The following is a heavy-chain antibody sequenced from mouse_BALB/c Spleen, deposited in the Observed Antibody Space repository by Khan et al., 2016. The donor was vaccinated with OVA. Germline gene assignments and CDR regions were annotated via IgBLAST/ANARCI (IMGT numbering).Heavy chain of an antibody. Sequence: QIQLVQSGAELAKPGASVKMSCKASGYTFTSYWMHWVKQRPGQGLEWIGYINPSTGYTEYNQKFKDKATLTADKSSSTAYMQLSSLTSEDSAVYYCANHGSSSAWLTYWSQGTLVTVSA. CDR1: GYTFTSYW. D-gene: IGHD1-1*01. J-gene: IGHJ3*01. CDR3: ANHGSSSAWLTY. CDR2: INPSTGYT. V-gene: IGHV1-7*01.